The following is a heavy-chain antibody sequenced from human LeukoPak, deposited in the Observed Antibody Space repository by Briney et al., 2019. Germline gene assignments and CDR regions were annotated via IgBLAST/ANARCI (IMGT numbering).Heavy chain of an antibody. Sequence: ASVKVSCKASGYTFTSNYIHWVRQAPGQGLEWMGMIYSGDGSTSYAQKFQGRVTVTRDTSTSTVHMELSGLRSEDTAVYYCARDQEGFDYWGQGTLVTVSS. J-gene: IGHJ4*02. CDR3: ARDQEGFDY. CDR2: IYSGDGST. V-gene: IGHV1-46*01. CDR1: GYTFTSNY.